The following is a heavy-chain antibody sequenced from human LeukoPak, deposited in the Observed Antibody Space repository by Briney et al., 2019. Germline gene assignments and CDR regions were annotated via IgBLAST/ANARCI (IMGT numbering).Heavy chain of an antibody. V-gene: IGHV4-39*01. Sequence: PSETLSLTCTVSGGSVSSGTYYWGWIRQPLGKGLEWIGRMYYSGSTYYNPSLKSRVTISVDTSKNQFSLKLNSVTAADTAVYYCARQGDDSSGYYCWWFDPWGQGTLVTVSS. CDR2: MYYSGST. CDR3: ARQGDDSSGYYCWWFDP. CDR1: GGSVSSGTYY. J-gene: IGHJ5*02. D-gene: IGHD3-22*01.